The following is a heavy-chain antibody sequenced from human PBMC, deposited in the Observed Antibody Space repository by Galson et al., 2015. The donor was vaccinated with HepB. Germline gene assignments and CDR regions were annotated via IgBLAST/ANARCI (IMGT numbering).Heavy chain of an antibody. J-gene: IGHJ4*02. CDR2: ISYDGSNK. Sequence: SLRLSCAAPGFTFSSYGMHWVRQAPGKGLEWVAVISYDGSNKYYADSVKGRFTISGDNSKNTLYLQMNSLRAEDTAVYYCAREEVGGLIAAAGVFDYWGRGTLVTVSS. D-gene: IGHD6-13*01. V-gene: IGHV3-30*03. CDR3: AREEVGGLIAAAGVFDY. CDR1: GFTFSSYG.